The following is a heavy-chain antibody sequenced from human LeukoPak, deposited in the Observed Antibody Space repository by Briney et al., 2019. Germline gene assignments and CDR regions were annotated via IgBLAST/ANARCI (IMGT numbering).Heavy chain of an antibody. Sequence: GGSLRLSCAASGFTFSSYDMHWVRQATGKGLEWVPAIGTAGDTYYPGSVKGRFTISRENAKNSLYLQMNSLRAGDTAVYYCARAGGNYYYMDVWGKGTTVTVSS. CDR2: IGTAGDT. V-gene: IGHV3-13*01. D-gene: IGHD1-1*01. J-gene: IGHJ6*03. CDR3: ARAGGNYYYMDV. CDR1: GFTFSSYD.